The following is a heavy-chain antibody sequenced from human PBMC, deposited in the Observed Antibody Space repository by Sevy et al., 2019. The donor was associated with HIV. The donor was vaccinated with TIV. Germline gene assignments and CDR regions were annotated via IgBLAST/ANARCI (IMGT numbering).Heavy chain of an antibody. V-gene: IGHV3-64*04. CDR3: ARELSGTYYYDSSGYSDAFDI. Sequence: GGSLRLSCSASGFPFRDNIMGWVRQAPGKRLEYVSGITSNGVSTHYGDSVKGRFTISRDNAKNSLYLQMNSLRAEDTAVYYCARELSGTYYYDSSGYSDAFDIWGQGTMVTVSS. J-gene: IGHJ3*02. CDR2: ITSNGVST. CDR1: GFPFRDNI. D-gene: IGHD3-22*01.